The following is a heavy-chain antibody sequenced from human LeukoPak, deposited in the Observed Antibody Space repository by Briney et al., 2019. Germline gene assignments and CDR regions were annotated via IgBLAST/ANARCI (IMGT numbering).Heavy chain of an antibody. CDR2: INPTGTTT. J-gene: IGHJ5*02. V-gene: IGHV1-46*01. Sequence: ASVKVSCKASGYTFGTHWMHWVRQAPGQGLEWVGLINPTGTTTLYAQKFQGRVTLTRDMSTSTDYMELRSLKSEDTAVYYCARDNSVGDIAWWFDPWGQGTLVTVSS. CDR3: ARDNSVGDIAWWFDP. D-gene: IGHD3-10*01. CDR1: GYTFGTHW.